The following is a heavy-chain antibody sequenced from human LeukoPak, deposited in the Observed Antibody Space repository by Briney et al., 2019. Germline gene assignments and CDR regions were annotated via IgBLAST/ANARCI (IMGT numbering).Heavy chain of an antibody. J-gene: IGHJ4*02. CDR2: IYYRGNT. CDR3: ARDRSYYSDTGTDY. V-gene: IGHV4-39*07. Sequence: SETLSLTCTVSGGSISSSSYYWVWIRQPPGKGLEWIGTIYYRGNTYYNPSLKGRVTISVATSKNQFSLTLTSVTAADTAIYYCARDRSYYSDTGTDYWGQGALVTVSS. D-gene: IGHD3-22*01. CDR1: GGSISSSSYY.